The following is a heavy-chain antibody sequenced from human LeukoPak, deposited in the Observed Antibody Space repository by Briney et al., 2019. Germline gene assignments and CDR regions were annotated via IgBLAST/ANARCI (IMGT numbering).Heavy chain of an antibody. CDR1: GYTFTSYG. CDR3: AQSIEAPSTPNFDY. D-gene: IGHD2-2*01. Sequence: ASVKVSCKASGYTFTSYGISWVRQAPGQGLEWMGWISAYNGNTNYAQKLQGRVTMTTDTSTSTAYMELRSLRSDDTAVYYCAQSIEAPSTPNFDYWGQGTLVTVSS. CDR2: ISAYNGNT. J-gene: IGHJ4*02. V-gene: IGHV1-18*01.